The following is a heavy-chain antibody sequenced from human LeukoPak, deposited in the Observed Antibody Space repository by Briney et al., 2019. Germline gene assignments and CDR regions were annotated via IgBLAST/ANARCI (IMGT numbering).Heavy chain of an antibody. D-gene: IGHD3-10*01. CDR1: GGTFSSYA. V-gene: IGHV1-69*13. CDR3: ARLWGYYFDY. J-gene: IGHJ4*02. Sequence: RASVKVSCEASGGTFSSYAISWVRQAPGQGLEWMGGIIPIFGTANYAQKFQGRVTITADESTSTAYMELSSLRSEDTAVYYCARLWGYYFDYWGQGTLVTVSS. CDR2: IIPIFGTA.